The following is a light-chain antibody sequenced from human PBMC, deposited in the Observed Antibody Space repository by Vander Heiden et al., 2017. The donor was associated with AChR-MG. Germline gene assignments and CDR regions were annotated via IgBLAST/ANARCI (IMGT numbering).Light chain of an antibody. J-gene: IGLJ2*01. CDR3: KSYTSGTTLGL. V-gene: IGLV2-14*03. Sequence: QSALTQPASVSGPPGQSITISCTGPSNDVGGYNFVSWDQQHPVKAPKLVIYDVTNRPSGVSYRFSGSKAGNTASLTISGIQAEDEAVYYCKSYTSGTTLGLFSGGTKLTVL. CDR1: SNDVGGYNF. CDR2: DVT.